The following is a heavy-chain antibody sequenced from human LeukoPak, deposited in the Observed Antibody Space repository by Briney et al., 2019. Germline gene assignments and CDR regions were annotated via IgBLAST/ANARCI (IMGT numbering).Heavy chain of an antibody. CDR2: INPNSGGT. V-gene: IGHV1-2*02. D-gene: IGHD3-22*01. J-gene: IGHJ4*02. CDR3: ARDYYDSSGYYYVFDY. CDR1: GYTFTGYY. Sequence: ASVKVSCKASGYTFTGYYMHWVRPAPGQELEWMGWINPNSGGTNYAQKFQGRVTMTRDTSISTAYMELSRLRSDDTAVYYCARDYYDSSGYYYVFDYWGQGTLVTVSS.